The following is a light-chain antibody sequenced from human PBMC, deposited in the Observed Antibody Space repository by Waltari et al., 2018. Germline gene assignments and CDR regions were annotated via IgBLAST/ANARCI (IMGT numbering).Light chain of an antibody. CDR3: QQYYSTPWT. Sequence: DIVMTQSPDSLAVPLGERATINCKSSQSVLYSSNSQNYLAWYQQKPGQPPKLLIYWASTRESGVPDRFSGSESGTDFTLTISSLQAEDVAVYYCQQYYSTPWTFGQGTKVEIK. J-gene: IGKJ1*01. CDR1: QSVLYSSNSQNY. CDR2: WAS. V-gene: IGKV4-1*01.